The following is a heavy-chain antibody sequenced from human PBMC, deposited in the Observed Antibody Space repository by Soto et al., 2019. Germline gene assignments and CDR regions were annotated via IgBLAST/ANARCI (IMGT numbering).Heavy chain of an antibody. CDR1: GFTFDDYA. CDR2: ISWNSNII. Sequence: EVQLVESGGGLVQPGRSLRLSCAASGFTFDDYAMHWVRRVPGKGLEWVSSISWNSNIIGYADSVKGRFTSSRDNAKNSLYLQMNSLRPEDTALYYCANGGPDGFCSGGRCYFDYWGQGTLVTVSS. V-gene: IGHV3-9*01. D-gene: IGHD2-15*01. J-gene: IGHJ4*02. CDR3: ANGGPDGFCSGGRCYFDY.